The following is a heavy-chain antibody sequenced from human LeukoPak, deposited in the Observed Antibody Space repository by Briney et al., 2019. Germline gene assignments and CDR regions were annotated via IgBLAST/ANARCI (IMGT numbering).Heavy chain of an antibody. CDR2: INNIGTTT. D-gene: IGHD2-2*01. CDR3: ASLVVVMISDWFDP. CDR1: GFSFSSFS. J-gene: IGHJ5*02. Sequence: PGGSLRLSCATSGFSFSSFSMNWVRQAPGKGLEWISYINNIGTTTYYADSVKGRFTISRDNAKNSLYLQMNNLRVEDTAVYYCASLVVVMISDWFDPWGQGTRVTVSS. V-gene: IGHV3-48*04.